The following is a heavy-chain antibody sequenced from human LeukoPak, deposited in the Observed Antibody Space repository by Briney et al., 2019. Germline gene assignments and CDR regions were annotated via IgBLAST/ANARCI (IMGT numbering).Heavy chain of an antibody. Sequence: GRSLRLSCAASGFTFSSYGMHWVRQAPGKGLEWVAVISYDGSNKYYADSVKGRFTISRDNSKNTLYLQMNSLRAGDTAVYYCARAKRAHTPDAFDIWGQGTMVTVSS. CDR1: GFTFSSYG. J-gene: IGHJ3*02. D-gene: IGHD5-18*01. CDR3: ARAKRAHTPDAFDI. V-gene: IGHV3-30*03. CDR2: ISYDGSNK.